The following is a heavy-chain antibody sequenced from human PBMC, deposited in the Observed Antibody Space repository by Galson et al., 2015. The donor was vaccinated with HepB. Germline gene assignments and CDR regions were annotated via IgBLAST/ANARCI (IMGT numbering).Heavy chain of an antibody. CDR1: GYTLTELS. V-gene: IGHV1-24*01. CDR3: ATPPNLRFPYYFDY. Sequence: SVKVSCKVSGYTLTELSIHWVRQAPGKGLEWMGGFDPEDGETIYAQKFQGRVTMTEDTSTDTAYMELSSLRSEDTAVYYCATPPNLRFPYYFDYWGQGTLVTVSS. J-gene: IGHJ4*02. D-gene: IGHD5-12*01. CDR2: FDPEDGET.